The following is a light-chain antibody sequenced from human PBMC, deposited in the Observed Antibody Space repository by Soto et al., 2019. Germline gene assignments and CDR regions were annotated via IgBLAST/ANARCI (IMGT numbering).Light chain of an antibody. J-gene: IGKJ4*01. V-gene: IGKV1-5*03. CDR3: QQYESWPLT. CDR1: QSISSW. Sequence: DIQITQSPSTLSASVGDRVTITCRASQSISSWLAWYQQQPGKAPNLLIYKASSLESGVPSRFSGSGSGTEFTLTISSLQPDDFATYYCQQYESWPLTFGGGTKVEIK. CDR2: KAS.